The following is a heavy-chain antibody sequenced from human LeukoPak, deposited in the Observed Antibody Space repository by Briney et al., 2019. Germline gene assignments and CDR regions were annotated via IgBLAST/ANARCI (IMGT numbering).Heavy chain of an antibody. D-gene: IGHD2-21*01. CDR3: AKAASDARDW. CDR2: ISGSGGAT. J-gene: IGHJ4*02. Sequence: GGSLRLSCVASGFPFRSYAMSWVRQAPGKGLEWVSGISGSGGATYYADSVRGRFTISRDNSKNTLYLQMDSLRAEDTAVYYCAKAASDARDWWGQGTLVTVSS. V-gene: IGHV3-23*01. CDR1: GFPFRSYA.